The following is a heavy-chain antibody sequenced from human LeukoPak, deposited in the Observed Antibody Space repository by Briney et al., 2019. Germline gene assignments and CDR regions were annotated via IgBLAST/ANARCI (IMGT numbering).Heavy chain of an antibody. D-gene: IGHD2-15*01. V-gene: IGHV3-9*03. CDR3: AKQYCSGGSCSDYYYYGMDV. Sequence: GRSLRLSCAASGFTFDDYAMHWVRQAPGKGLEWVSGISWNSGSIGYADSVKGRFTISRDNAKNSLYLQMNSLRAEDMALYYCAKQYCSGGSCSDYYYYGMDVWGQGTTVTVSS. J-gene: IGHJ6*02. CDR2: ISWNSGSI. CDR1: GFTFDDYA.